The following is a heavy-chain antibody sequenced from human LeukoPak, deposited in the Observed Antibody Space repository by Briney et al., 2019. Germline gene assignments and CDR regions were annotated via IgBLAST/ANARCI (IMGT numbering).Heavy chain of an antibody. CDR3: ARERYDSIYPRYFDL. CDR1: GFTFSSYA. J-gene: IGHJ2*01. V-gene: IGHV3-23*01. CDR2: ISGSGGST. D-gene: IGHD3-22*01. Sequence: GGSLRLSCAASGFTFSSYAMSWVRQAPGKGLEWVSAISGSGGSTYYADSVKGRFTISRDNSKNTLYLQMNSLRAEDTAVYYCARERYDSIYPRYFDLWGRGTLVTVSS.